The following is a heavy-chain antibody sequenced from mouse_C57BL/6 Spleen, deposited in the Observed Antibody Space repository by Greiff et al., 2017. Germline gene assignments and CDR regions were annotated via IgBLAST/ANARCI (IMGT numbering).Heavy chain of an antibody. CDR1: GYAFSSSW. Sequence: VQLQQSGPELVKPGASVKISCKASGYAFSSSWMHWVKQRPGKGLEWIGRIYPGDGDTNYNGKFKGKATLTADKSSSTAYMQLSSLTSEDSAVYCCARKENDSNFAWFAYWGQGTLVTVSA. J-gene: IGHJ3*01. CDR2: IYPGDGDT. CDR3: ARKENDSNFAWFAY. D-gene: IGHD2-5*01. V-gene: IGHV1-82*01.